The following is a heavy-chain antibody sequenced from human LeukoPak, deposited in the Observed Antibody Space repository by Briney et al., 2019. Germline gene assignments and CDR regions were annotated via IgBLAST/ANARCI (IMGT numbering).Heavy chain of an antibody. Sequence: ASVNVSCKASGYTFTSYDISWVRQATGQGLEWVGFLNPNSDNTGYAQKFQGRVTMARDTSVSTVYMELSSLRSEDTAVYYCARDYYDSSGSGMDVWGQGTTVTVSS. CDR1: GYTFTSYD. CDR2: LNPNSDNT. J-gene: IGHJ6*02. D-gene: IGHD3-22*01. CDR3: ARDYYDSSGSGMDV. V-gene: IGHV1-8*01.